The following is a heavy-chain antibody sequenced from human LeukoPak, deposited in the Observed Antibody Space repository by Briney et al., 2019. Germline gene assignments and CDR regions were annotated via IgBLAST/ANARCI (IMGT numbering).Heavy chain of an antibody. V-gene: IGHV3-30-3*01. D-gene: IGHD6-13*01. CDR1: GFTFSSYA. CDR3: ANQKAGYFDY. Sequence: SGGSLRLSCAASGFTFSSYAMHWVRQAPGKGLEWVAVISYDGSNKYYADSVKGRFTISRDNSKNTLYLQMNSLRAEDTAVYYCANQKAGYFDYWGQGTLVTVSS. J-gene: IGHJ4*02. CDR2: ISYDGSNK.